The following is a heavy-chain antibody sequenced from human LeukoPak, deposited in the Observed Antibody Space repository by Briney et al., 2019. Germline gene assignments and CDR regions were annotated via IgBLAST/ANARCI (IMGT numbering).Heavy chain of an antibody. V-gene: IGHV4-34*01. CDR1: GGSFSGYY. CDR3: ARGPWYSGPSANYFDY. D-gene: IGHD1-26*01. Sequence: SETLSFTCAVYGGSFSGYYWSWIRQPPGKGLEWIGEINHSGSTNYNPSLKSRVTISVDTSKNQFSLKLSSVTAADTAVYYCARGPWYSGPSANYFDYWGQGTLVTVSS. CDR2: INHSGST. J-gene: IGHJ4*02.